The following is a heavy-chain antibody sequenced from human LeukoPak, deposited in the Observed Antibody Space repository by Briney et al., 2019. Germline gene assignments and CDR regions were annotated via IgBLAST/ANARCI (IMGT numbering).Heavy chain of an antibody. Sequence: ASVKVSCKVSGYTLTELSMHWVRQAPGKGLEWMGGFDPEDGETIYAQKFQGRVTITRDTSASTAYMELSSLRSEDTAVYYCARDGGYDFWSGYQNWFDPWGQGTLVTVSS. CDR3: ARDGGYDFWSGYQNWFDP. D-gene: IGHD3-3*01. CDR1: GYTLTELS. J-gene: IGHJ5*02. CDR2: FDPEDGET. V-gene: IGHV1-24*01.